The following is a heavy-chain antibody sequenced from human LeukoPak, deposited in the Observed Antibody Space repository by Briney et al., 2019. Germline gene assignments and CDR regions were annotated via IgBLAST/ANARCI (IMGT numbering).Heavy chain of an antibody. CDR1: GFTFSNYA. Sequence: SGGSLRLSCAASGFTFSNYAMHWVRQAPGKGLEWVSAISGSGGSTYYADSVKGRFTISRDNSKNTLYLQMNSLRAEDTAVYYCAKDRWTEVDAFDIWGQGTMVTVSS. CDR3: AKDRWTEVDAFDI. V-gene: IGHV3-23*01. CDR2: ISGSGGST. J-gene: IGHJ3*02. D-gene: IGHD1-1*01.